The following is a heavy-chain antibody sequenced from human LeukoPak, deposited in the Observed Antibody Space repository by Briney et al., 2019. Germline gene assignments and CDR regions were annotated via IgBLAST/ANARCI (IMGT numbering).Heavy chain of an antibody. D-gene: IGHD6-13*01. J-gene: IGHJ3*02. Sequence: PGGSLRLSCAASGFTVSSNYMSWVRQAPGKGLEWVSVIYSGGSTYYADSVKGRFTISRDNSKNTLYLQMNSLRAEDTAVYYCARDGPRYSSTQGAFDIWGQGTMVTVSS. CDR1: GFTVSSNY. CDR2: IYSGGST. CDR3: ARDGPRYSSTQGAFDI. V-gene: IGHV3-66*01.